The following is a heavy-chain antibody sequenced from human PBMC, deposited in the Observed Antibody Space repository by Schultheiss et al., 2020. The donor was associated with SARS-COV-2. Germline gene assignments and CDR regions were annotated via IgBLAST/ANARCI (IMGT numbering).Heavy chain of an antibody. J-gene: IGHJ4*02. V-gene: IGHV3-33*05. D-gene: IGHD3-22*01. Sequence: GGSLRLSCAASGFTFSSYGMHWVRQAPGKGLEWVAVISYDGSNKYYADSVKGRFTISRDNSKNTLYLQMNSLRAEDTAVYYCARDRDYYDSSGYYYDYYFDYWGQGTLVTVSS. CDR3: ARDRDYYDSSGYYYDYYFDY. CDR1: GFTFSSYG. CDR2: ISYDGSNK.